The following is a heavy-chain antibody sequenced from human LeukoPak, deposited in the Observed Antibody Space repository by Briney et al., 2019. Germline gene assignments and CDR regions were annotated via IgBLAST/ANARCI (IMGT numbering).Heavy chain of an antibody. CDR1: GGSISSSGHY. CDR2: FYHSGST. J-gene: IGHJ3*02. CDR3: GRFTGGGFDI. D-gene: IGHD7-27*01. Sequence: SETLSLTCAVSGGSISSSGHYWGWIRQPPGKGLEWIGNFYHSGSTYYNPSLKSRVTIFVDTSENYFSLKLSSVTAADTALYYCGRFTGGGFDIWGQGTMVTVSS. V-gene: IGHV4-39*02.